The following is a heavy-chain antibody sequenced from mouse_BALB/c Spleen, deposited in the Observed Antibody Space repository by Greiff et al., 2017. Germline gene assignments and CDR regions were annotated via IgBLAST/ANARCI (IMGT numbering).Heavy chain of an antibody. J-gene: IGHJ2*01. CDR3: ARRSLITTVVPGYFDY. CDR2: INPSTGYT. Sequence: QVQLQQSGAELAKPGASVKMSCKASGYTFTSYWMHWVKQRPGQGLEWIGYINPSTGYTEYNQKFKDKATLTADKSSSTAYMQLSSLTSEDSAVYYCARRSLITTVVPGYFDYWGQGTTLTVSS. V-gene: IGHV1-7*01. D-gene: IGHD1-1*01. CDR1: GYTFTSYW.